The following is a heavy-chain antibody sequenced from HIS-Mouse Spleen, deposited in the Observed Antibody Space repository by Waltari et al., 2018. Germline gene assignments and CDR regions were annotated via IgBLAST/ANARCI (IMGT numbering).Heavy chain of an antibody. D-gene: IGHD1-26*01. CDR3: AREVGATYYYYGMDV. Sequence: QVQLVQSGAELKKPGASVKVSCKASGYTFTGYYMPWVRRAPGQGLEWMGWINPNSGGTNYEQKFQGRVTMTRDTSISTAYMELSRLRSDDTAVYYCAREVGATYYYYGMDVWGQGTTVTVSS. V-gene: IGHV1-2*02. CDR2: INPNSGGT. CDR1: GYTFTGYY. J-gene: IGHJ6*02.